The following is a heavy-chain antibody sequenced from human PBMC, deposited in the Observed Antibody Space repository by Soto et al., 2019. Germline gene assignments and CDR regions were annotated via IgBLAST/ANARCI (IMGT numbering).Heavy chain of an antibody. CDR3: AREGGESSDGLYYFDS. CDR2: IYYSGST. CDR1: GGSISSGGYY. Sequence: LSLTCTVSGGSISSGGYYWSWIRQHPGKGLEWIGYIYYSGSTYYNPSLKSRVAISIDTSKNQFSLKLSSVTAADTAVYFCAREGGESSDGLYYFDSWGQGSLVTVSS. J-gene: IGHJ4*02. D-gene: IGHD3-16*01. V-gene: IGHV4-31*03.